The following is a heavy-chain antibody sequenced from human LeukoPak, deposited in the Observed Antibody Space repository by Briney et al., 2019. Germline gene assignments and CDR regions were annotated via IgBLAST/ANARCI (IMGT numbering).Heavy chain of an antibody. J-gene: IGHJ4*02. D-gene: IGHD5-18*01. CDR2: IKQDGSEK. CDR3: ARGASYSLFDY. V-gene: IGHV3-7*03. CDR1: GFTFSSYW. Sequence: QAGGSLRLSCAASGFTFSSYWMSWVRQAPGKGLEWVANIKQDGSEKYYVDSVKGRFTISRDNSKNTLYLQMNSLRAEDTAVYYCARGASYSLFDYWGQGTLVTVSS.